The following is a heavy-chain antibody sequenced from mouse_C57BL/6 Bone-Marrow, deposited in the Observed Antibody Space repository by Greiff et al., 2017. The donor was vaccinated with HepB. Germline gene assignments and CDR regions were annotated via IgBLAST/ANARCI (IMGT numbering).Heavy chain of an antibody. V-gene: IGHV1-81*01. CDR2: IYPRSGNT. CDR1: GYTFTSYG. D-gene: IGHD1-1*01. CDR3: ASELRFDY. J-gene: IGHJ2*01. Sequence: VQRVESGAELARPGASVKLSCKASGYTFTSYGISWVKQRTGQGLEWIGEIYPRSGNTYYNEKFKGKATLTADKSSSTAYMELRSLTSEDSAVYFCASELRFDYWGQGTTLTVSS.